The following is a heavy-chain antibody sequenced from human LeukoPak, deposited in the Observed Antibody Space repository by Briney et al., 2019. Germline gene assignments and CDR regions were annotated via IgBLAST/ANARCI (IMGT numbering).Heavy chain of an antibody. CDR2: VNSDGSGT. CDR1: GFTFSNYW. CDR3: ARESKYSGYPFDY. D-gene: IGHD5-12*01. V-gene: IGHV3-74*03. Sequence: GGSLRLSCAASGFTFSNYWMHWVRQAPGKGLVWVARVNSDGSGTTYADSVKGRFTISRDNAKNTLYLQMNSLRVEDTAVYYCARESKYSGYPFDYWGQGTLVTVSS. J-gene: IGHJ4*02.